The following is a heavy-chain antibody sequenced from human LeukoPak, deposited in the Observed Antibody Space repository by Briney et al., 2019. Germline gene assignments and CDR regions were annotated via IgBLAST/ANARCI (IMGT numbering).Heavy chain of an antibody. J-gene: IGHJ6*02. CDR3: ARGGGLDV. CDR2: INHNGNVN. Sequence: GGSLRLSCAASGFTFSSYWMNWARQAPGRGLEWVASINHNGNVNYYVDSVKGRFTISRDNAKNSLYLQVSNLRAEDTAVYFCARGGGLDVWGQGATVTVSS. D-gene: IGHD3-16*01. CDR1: GFTFSSYW. V-gene: IGHV3-7*03.